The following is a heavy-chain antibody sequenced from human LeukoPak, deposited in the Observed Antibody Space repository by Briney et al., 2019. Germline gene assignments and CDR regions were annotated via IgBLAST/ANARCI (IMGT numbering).Heavy chain of an antibody. CDR1: GASINSGGFF. V-gene: IGHV4-31*03. CDR3: ARVLGVTTGHTFDI. J-gene: IGHJ3*02. D-gene: IGHD4-17*01. Sequence: PSQTLSLTCTVSGASINSGGFFWSWIRQHPGKGLEWIGHIYYSGYTYYNPSLTNRLAISLDTSKTQFSLRLSSVTAADTALYYCARVLGVTTGHTFDIWGQGIMVTVSS. CDR2: IYYSGYT.